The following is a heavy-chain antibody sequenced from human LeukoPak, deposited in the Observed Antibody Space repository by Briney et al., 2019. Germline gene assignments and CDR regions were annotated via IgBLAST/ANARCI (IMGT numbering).Heavy chain of an antibody. J-gene: IGHJ6*03. Sequence: GGSLRLSCAASGFTFTTYWMTWVRQAPGKGLEWVANINQDGTEKYYVDSVKGRFTISRDNAKNSLYLQMNSLRAEDTAVYYCARWGGRAYGSGSYLPGLDYYYYMDVWGKGTTVTISS. CDR3: ARWGGRAYGSGSYLPGLDYYYYMDV. CDR1: GFTFTTYW. D-gene: IGHD3-10*01. V-gene: IGHV3-7*01. CDR2: INQDGTEK.